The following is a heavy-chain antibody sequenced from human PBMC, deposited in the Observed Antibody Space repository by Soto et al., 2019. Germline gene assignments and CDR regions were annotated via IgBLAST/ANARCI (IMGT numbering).Heavy chain of an antibody. J-gene: IGHJ5*02. CDR3: ARDLRRYAVVAANWFDP. Sequence: GGSLRLSCAASGFTFSDYYMSWIRQAPGKGLEWVSYISSSGSTIYYADSVKGRFTISRDNAKNSLYLQMNSLRAGDTAVYYCARDLRRYAVVAANWFDPWGQGTLVTVSS. CDR1: GFTFSDYY. CDR2: ISSSGSTI. D-gene: IGHD2-15*01. V-gene: IGHV3-11*01.